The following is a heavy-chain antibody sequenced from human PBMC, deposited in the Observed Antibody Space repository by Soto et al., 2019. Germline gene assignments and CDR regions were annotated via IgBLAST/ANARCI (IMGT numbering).Heavy chain of an antibody. V-gene: IGHV3-21*01. D-gene: IGHD3-3*01. J-gene: IGHJ3*02. CDR2: ISSSSSYI. Sequence: GGSLRLSCAASGFTFSSYSMNWVRQAPGKGLEWVSSISSSSSYIYYADSVKGRFTISRDNAKNSLYLQMNSLRAEDTAVYYCARPRTIFGVGDAFDIWGQGTMVTVSS. CDR3: ARPRTIFGVGDAFDI. CDR1: GFTFSSYS.